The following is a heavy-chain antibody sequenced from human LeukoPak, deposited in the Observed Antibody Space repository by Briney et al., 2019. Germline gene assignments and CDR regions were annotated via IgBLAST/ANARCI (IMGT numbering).Heavy chain of an antibody. Sequence: NPGGSLRLSCAASGFTFSNYAINWARQAPGKGLEWVSAVSGSGANTYYADSVKGRFTISRDNSKDTLYLQMNRLRVEDTAVYYCAKVMSVAGNYYFDYWGQGTLVTVSS. J-gene: IGHJ4*02. D-gene: IGHD6-19*01. CDR1: GFTFSNYA. V-gene: IGHV3-23*01. CDR3: AKVMSVAGNYYFDY. CDR2: VSGSGANT.